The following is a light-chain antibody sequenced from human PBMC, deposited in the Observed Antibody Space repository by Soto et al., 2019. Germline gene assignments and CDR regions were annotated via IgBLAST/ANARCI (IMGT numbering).Light chain of an antibody. V-gene: IGKV1-39*01. CDR2: AAS. J-gene: IGKJ4*01. CDR3: QQSYRAPLT. Sequence: DIQMTQSPSSLSASVGDRVIITCRASQSISNYLNWYQQKPGKAPKFLIYAASNLQSGVPSRFSGSGSGTDFTLTISSLQPEDFATYYCQQSYRAPLTFGGGTKVEIK. CDR1: QSISNY.